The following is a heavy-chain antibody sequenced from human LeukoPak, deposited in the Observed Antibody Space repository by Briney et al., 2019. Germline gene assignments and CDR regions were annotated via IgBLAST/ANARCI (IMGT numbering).Heavy chain of an antibody. CDR1: VYTFTSYD. J-gene: IGHJ5*02. Sequence: ASVTVSYKASVYTFTSYDINWVRQATGQGLEWMGWMNPNSGNTGYAQKFQGRVTITRNTSISTAYMELSSLRSEDTAVYYCAGLIAAAGTVNWFDPWGQGTLVTVSA. CDR2: MNPNSGNT. V-gene: IGHV1-8*03. CDR3: AGLIAAAGTVNWFDP. D-gene: IGHD6-13*01.